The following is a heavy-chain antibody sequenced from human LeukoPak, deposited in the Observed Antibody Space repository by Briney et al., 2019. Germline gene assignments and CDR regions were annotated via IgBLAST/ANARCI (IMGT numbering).Heavy chain of an antibody. CDR3: ARGPLGDIVATISYCMDV. CDR2: IIYGGNNK. V-gene: IGHV3-33*05. CDR1: GFTFSRYG. D-gene: IGHD5-12*01. Sequence: GVSLRLFCAASGFTFSRYGMLWARPAPDKGVEGVAYIIYGGNNKHSRDSEKGRLTISRDNSKNTLYLQMNSLRAEDTAVYYCARGPLGDIVATISYCMDVWGQGTTVTVS. J-gene: IGHJ6*02.